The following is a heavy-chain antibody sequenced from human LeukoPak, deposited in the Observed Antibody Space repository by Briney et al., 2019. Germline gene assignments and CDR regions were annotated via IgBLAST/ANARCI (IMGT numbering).Heavy chain of an antibody. D-gene: IGHD3-10*01. CDR1: GFTFSSYA. J-gene: IGHJ4*02. V-gene: IGHV3-30*04. CDR3: AREGTDYYGSGSYYFDY. Sequence: GGSLRLSCAASGFTFSSYAMHWVRQAPGKGLEWVAVISYDGSNKYYADSAKGRFTISRDNSKNTLYLQMNSLRAEDTAVYYCAREGTDYYGSGSYYFDYWGQGTLVTVSS. CDR2: ISYDGSNK.